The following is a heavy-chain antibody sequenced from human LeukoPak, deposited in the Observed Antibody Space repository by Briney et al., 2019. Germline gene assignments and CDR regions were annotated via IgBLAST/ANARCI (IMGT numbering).Heavy chain of an antibody. J-gene: IGHJ6*02. CDR3: ARGGGLDV. D-gene: IGHD3-16*01. CDR2: IDHNGNVN. Sequence: GGSLRLSCAASGFTVSSNYMSWVRQAPGKGLEWVASIDHNGNVNYYVDSVKGRFTISRDNAKNSLYLQMSNLRAEDTAVYFCARGGGLDVWGQGATVTVSS. CDR1: GFTVSSNY. V-gene: IGHV3-7*03.